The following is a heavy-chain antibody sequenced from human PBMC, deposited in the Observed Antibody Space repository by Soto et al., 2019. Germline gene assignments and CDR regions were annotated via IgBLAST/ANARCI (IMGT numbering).Heavy chain of an antibody. V-gene: IGHV1-18*01. CDR2: ISAYSGNT. CDR3: ARDVYYYYYGMDV. J-gene: IGHJ6*02. Sequence: ASVKVSCKASGYTFTSYAISWVRQAPGQGLEWMGWISAYSGNTGYAQKLQGRVTMTTNTSISTAYMELSSLRSEGTAVYYCARDVYYYYYGMDVWGQGTTVTVSS. CDR1: GYTFTSYA.